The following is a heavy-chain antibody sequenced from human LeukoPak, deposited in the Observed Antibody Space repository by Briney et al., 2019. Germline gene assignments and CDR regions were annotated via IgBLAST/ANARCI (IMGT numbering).Heavy chain of an antibody. CDR1: GGSFSGYY. D-gene: IGHD1-26*01. Sequence: SETLSLTCAVYGGSFSGYYWSWIRQPPRKELEWIGEIHHTGSTNYNQSLKSRITISVDTSKNQFSLKLSSVPAADTAVYYCATADQGVSSWGQGTLVTVSS. CDR3: ATADQGVSS. CDR2: IHHTGST. J-gene: IGHJ5*02. V-gene: IGHV4-34*01.